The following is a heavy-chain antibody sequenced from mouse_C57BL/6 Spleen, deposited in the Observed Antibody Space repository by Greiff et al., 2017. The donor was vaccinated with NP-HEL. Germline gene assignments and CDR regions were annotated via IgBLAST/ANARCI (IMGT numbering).Heavy chain of an antibody. J-gene: IGHJ2*01. D-gene: IGHD1-1*01. Sequence: VQLQQSGPELVKPGPSVKISCKASGYTFTDYYMNWVKQSHGKSLEWIGDINPNNGGTSYNQKFKGKATLTVDKSSSTAYMELRSLTSEDSAVYYCATVVDYWGQGTTLTVSS. CDR3: ATVVDY. CDR2: INPNNGGT. CDR1: GYTFTDYY. V-gene: IGHV1-26*01.